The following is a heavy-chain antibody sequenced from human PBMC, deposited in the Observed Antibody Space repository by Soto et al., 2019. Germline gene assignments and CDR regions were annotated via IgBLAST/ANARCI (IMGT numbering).Heavy chain of an antibody. V-gene: IGHV1-46*01. J-gene: IGHJ5*02. CDR2: INPSGGYT. CDR3: ARERPDGARLDP. CDR1: GYTFSSYY. D-gene: IGHD6-6*01. Sequence: ASVKVSCKASGYTFSSYYMNWVRQAPGQGLEWLGIINPSGGYTTYAQRFLGRVTMTSDTSTSTVHMELGSLTSEDTAVYYCARERPDGARLDPWGQGTLVTVSS.